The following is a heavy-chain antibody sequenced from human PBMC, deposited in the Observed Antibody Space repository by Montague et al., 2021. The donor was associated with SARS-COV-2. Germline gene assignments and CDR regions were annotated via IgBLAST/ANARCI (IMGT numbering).Heavy chain of an antibody. V-gene: IGHV3-30*04. Sequence: SLRLSCAASRLPFNGYAMHWVRQAPGKGLEWLTFISHDESNHRYADSVEGRFTISRDKSKNTLYLQMDSLRPEDTAVYYCAREGYRSGSFYIDYWGQGTLVTVSS. D-gene: IGHD1-26*01. CDR1: RLPFNGYA. CDR3: AREGYRSGSFYIDY. J-gene: IGHJ4*01. CDR2: ISHDESNH.